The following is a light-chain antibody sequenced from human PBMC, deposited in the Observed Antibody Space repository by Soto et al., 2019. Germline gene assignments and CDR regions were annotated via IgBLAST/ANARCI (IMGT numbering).Light chain of an antibody. CDR1: SSDVGGYNY. V-gene: IGLV2-14*01. CDR2: EVS. J-gene: IGLJ3*02. CDR3: SSYTSSSTLEV. Sequence: QSVLTQPASVSGSPGQSITISGTGTSSDVGGYNYVSWYQQYPGKAPKVMIYEVSNRPSGVSNRFSGSKSGNTASLTISGLQAEDEADYYCSSYTSSSTLEVFGGGTKLTVL.